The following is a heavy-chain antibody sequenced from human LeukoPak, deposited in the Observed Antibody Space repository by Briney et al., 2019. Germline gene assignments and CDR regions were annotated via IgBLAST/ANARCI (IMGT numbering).Heavy chain of an antibody. J-gene: IGHJ3*02. D-gene: IGHD3-16*01. CDR1: GYTFDDYA. CDR2: ISGDGGST. CDR3: ARALYYVWGSYHNGDAFDI. V-gene: IGHV3-43*02. Sequence: GGSLRLSCAASGYTFDDYAMHWVSQAPGKGLEWVSLISGDGGSTYYADSVKGRFTISRDNAKNSLYLQMNSLRAEDTAVYYCARALYYVWGSYHNGDAFDIWGQGTMVTVSS.